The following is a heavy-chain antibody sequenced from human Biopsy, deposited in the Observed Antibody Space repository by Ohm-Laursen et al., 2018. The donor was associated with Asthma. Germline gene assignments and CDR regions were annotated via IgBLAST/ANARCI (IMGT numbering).Heavy chain of an antibody. CDR2: VSWNSRDI. Sequence: SLRLSCTASGFTFDDFAMHWVRQAPGKGLEWVASVSWNSRDIAYADSVRGRFAISRDNAENSLYLQMNSLRAEDTAVYFCARGIYDMDVRGQGTTVTVSS. CDR3: ARGIYDMDV. J-gene: IGHJ6*02. V-gene: IGHV3-9*01. CDR1: GFTFDDFA.